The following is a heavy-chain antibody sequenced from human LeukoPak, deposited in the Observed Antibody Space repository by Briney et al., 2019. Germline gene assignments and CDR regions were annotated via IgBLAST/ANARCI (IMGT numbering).Heavy chain of an antibody. CDR1: GGSFSGYY. D-gene: IGHD6-6*01. CDR3: ARGLMGSSEAFFDY. Sequence: SETLSPTCAVYGGSFSGYYWSWIRQPPGKGLEWIGEINHSGSTNYNPSLKSRVTISVDTSKNQFSLKLSSVTAADTAVYYCARGLMGSSEAFFDYWGQGTLVTVSS. J-gene: IGHJ4*02. CDR2: INHSGST. V-gene: IGHV4-34*01.